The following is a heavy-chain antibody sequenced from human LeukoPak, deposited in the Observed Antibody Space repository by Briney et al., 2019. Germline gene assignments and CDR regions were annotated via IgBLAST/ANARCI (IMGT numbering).Heavy chain of an antibody. Sequence: ASVKVSCKVSGYTLTELSMHWVRQAPGKGLEWMGGFDPEDGGTIYAQEFQGRVTMTEDTSTDTAYMELTSLRSEDTAVYYCATAIVVVVASTAAFGIWGQGTMVTVSS. CDR3: ATAIVVVVASTAAFGI. CDR1: GYTLTELS. D-gene: IGHD2-15*01. V-gene: IGHV1-24*01. CDR2: FDPEDGGT. J-gene: IGHJ3*02.